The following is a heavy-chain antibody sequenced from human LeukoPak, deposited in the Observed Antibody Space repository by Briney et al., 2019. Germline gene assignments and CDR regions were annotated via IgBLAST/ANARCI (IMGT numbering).Heavy chain of an antibody. D-gene: IGHD1-20*01. Sequence: ETLSLTCTVSGGSISSGGYYWSWVRQAPGKGLEWVSLIYGGGSTYYADSVKGRFTISRDNSKNTLYLQMNSLRAEDTAVYYCARGNWNDNWFDPWGQGTLVTVSS. V-gene: IGHV3-53*01. CDR3: ARGNWNDNWFDP. CDR1: GGSISSGGYY. J-gene: IGHJ5*02. CDR2: IYGGGST.